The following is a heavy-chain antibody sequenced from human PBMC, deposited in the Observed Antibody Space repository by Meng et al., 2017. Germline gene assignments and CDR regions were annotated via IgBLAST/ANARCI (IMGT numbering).Heavy chain of an antibody. V-gene: IGHV1-69*13. CDR2: IIPIFGTA. D-gene: IGHD3-16*02. J-gene: IGHJ4*02. CDR1: GGTFSSYA. CDR3: ARGRAGVIDY. Sequence: SVKVSCKASGGTFSSYAISWVRQAPGPGLEWMGGIIPIFGTANYAQKFQGRVTITADESTSTAYMELSSMRSEDTAVYYCARGRAGVIDYWGQGTLVTVSS.